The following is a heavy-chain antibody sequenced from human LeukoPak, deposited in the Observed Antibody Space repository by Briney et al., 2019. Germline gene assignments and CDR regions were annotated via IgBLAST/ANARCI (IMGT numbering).Heavy chain of an antibody. Sequence: GGSLRLSCAASGFTVSSNYMSWVRQAPGKGLEWVSVIYSGGSTYYADSVKGRFTISRDNSKNTLYLQMNSLRAEDTAVYYCARVLGDDYVWGSYRYWGQGTLVTVSS. CDR3: ARVLGDDYVWGSYRY. V-gene: IGHV3-53*01. CDR1: GFTVSSNY. J-gene: IGHJ4*02. D-gene: IGHD3-16*02. CDR2: IYSGGST.